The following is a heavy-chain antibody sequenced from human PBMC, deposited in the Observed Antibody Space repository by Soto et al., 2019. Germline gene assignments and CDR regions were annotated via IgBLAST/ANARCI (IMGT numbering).Heavy chain of an antibody. Sequence: QVHLVQSGPEVRKSGSSVKVSCKASGGSFNSYTISWVRQAPGQGLEWMGRIIPTLGIVTYAQKFQGRVTITADKFTSTAYMELSSLRSDDTAVFYCASGTTVITPEVYWGQGTLVTVSS. V-gene: IGHV1-69*02. J-gene: IGHJ4*02. CDR2: IIPTLGIV. CDR3: ASGTTVITPEVY. CDR1: GGSFNSYT. D-gene: IGHD4-17*01.